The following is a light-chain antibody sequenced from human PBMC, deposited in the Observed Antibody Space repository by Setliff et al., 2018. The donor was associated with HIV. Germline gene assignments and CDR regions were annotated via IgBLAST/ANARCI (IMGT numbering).Light chain of an antibody. Sequence: QSALAQPASVSGSPGQSVTISCTGTSRDVGGGQNYVSWYQQHPDKAPRLILYEVNKRPSGISDRFSGSKSGNTASLTISGLQAEDEADYYCSSYSSTSTLYVFGTGTKVTVL. J-gene: IGLJ1*01. CDR2: EVN. CDR3: SSYSSTSTLYV. CDR1: SRDVGGGQNY. V-gene: IGLV2-14*01.